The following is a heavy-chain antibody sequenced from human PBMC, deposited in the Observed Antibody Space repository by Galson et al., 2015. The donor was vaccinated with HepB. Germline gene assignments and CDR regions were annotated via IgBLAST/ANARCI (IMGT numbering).Heavy chain of an antibody. D-gene: IGHD3-22*01. CDR3: TRAPRDYYDSSGYEWPFDY. V-gene: IGHV3-49*03. Sequence: SLRLSCAASGFTFVDYAMGWFRPAPGKWREWVGFIRSKAYGGTAEYAASVQGRFTISRDTSKSIAYLHMNRLKTEDTAVYYCTRAPRDYYDSSGYEWPFDYWGQGTLVTVSS. CDR2: IRSKAYGGTA. CDR1: GFTFVDYA. J-gene: IGHJ4*02.